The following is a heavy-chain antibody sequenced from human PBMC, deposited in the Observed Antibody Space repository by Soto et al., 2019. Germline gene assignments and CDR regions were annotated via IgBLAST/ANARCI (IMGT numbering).Heavy chain of an antibody. V-gene: IGHV3-9*01. Sequence: DVQLVESGGGLVQPGRSLRLSCAASGFNFDDYAMHWVRQAPGKGLEWVSGISWSSVTFDYADSVKGRFTISRDNAKNYLYLQMNSLRAEDTAFYYCAKDHNEDFGYDLDYFDYWGQGTLVTVSS. CDR2: ISWSSVTF. D-gene: IGHD5-12*01. CDR3: AKDHNEDFGYDLDYFDY. J-gene: IGHJ4*02. CDR1: GFNFDDYA.